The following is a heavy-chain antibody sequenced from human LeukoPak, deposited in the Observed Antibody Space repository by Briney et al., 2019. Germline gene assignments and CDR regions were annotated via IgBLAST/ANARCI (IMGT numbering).Heavy chain of an antibody. CDR2: IYDSGST. J-gene: IGHJ4*02. Sequence: PSQTLSLTCTVSGGSISSGDYYWSWIRQPPGKGLEWIGYIYDSGSTYYNPSLKSRVTIAVDTSKNQFSLKLSSVTAADTAVYYCDRAGQNYDFWSGPLSYFDYWGQGTLVTVSS. CDR1: GGSISSGDYY. V-gene: IGHV4-30-4*08. CDR3: DRAGQNYDFWSGPLSYFDY. D-gene: IGHD3-3*01.